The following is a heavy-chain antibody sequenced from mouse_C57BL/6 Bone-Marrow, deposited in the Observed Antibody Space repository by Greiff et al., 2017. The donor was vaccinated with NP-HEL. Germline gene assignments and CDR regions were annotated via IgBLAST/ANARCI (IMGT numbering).Heavy chain of an antibody. CDR2: INYDGSST. CDR3: ARDDHYSNYGGFAY. D-gene: IGHD2-5*01. Sequence: EVKLVESEGGLVQPGSSMKLSCTASGFTFSDYYMAWVRQVPEKGLEWVANINYDGSSTYYLDSLKSRFIISRDNAKNILYLQMSSLKSEDTATYYCARDDHYSNYGGFAYWGQGTLVTVSA. J-gene: IGHJ3*01. V-gene: IGHV5-16*01. CDR1: GFTFSDYY.